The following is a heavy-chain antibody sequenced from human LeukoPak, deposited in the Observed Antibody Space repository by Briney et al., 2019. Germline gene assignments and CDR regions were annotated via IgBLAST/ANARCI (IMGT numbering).Heavy chain of an antibody. Sequence: SGTLSLTCAVSGGSISSPNWWSWVRQPPGKGLEWFGEIYHSGSTNYNPSLKSRVTISVDTSKNQFSLKLSSVTAADTAVYYCARDRDSYYDFWSGYSGRWFDPWGQGTLVTVSS. V-gene: IGHV4-4*02. CDR2: IYHSGST. CDR3: ARDRDSYYDFWSGYSGRWFDP. D-gene: IGHD3-3*01. CDR1: GGSISSPNW. J-gene: IGHJ5*02.